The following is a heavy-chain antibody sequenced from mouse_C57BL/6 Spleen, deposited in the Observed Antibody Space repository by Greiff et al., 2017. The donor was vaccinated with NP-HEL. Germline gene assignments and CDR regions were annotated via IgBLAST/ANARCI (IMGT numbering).Heavy chain of an antibody. V-gene: IGHV1-52*01. D-gene: IGHD2-1*01. CDR1: GYTFTSYW. CDR3: ARVGGNYDYFDY. J-gene: IGHJ2*01. Sequence: QVQLQQPGAELVRPGSSVKLSCKASGYTFTSYWMHWVKQRPIQGLEWIGNIDPSDSETHYNQKFKDKATLTVDKSSSTAYMQLSSLTSEDSAVYYCARVGGNYDYFDYWGQGTTLTVSS. CDR2: IDPSDSET.